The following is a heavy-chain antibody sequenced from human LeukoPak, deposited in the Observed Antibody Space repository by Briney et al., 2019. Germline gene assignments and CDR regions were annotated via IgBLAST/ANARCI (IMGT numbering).Heavy chain of an antibody. Sequence: SETLSLTCTVSGGSISTYYWSWIRQPPGKRLEWIGYIYYIGSTNYNPSHNNRVTISIDSSRNQFSLKLNSVTPADTAAYYCARAPQDGSNWSHYFDHWGRGALVTVSS. CDR2: IYYIGST. CDR1: GGSISTYY. CDR3: ARAPQDGSNWSHYFDH. V-gene: IGHV4-59*01. J-gene: IGHJ4*02. D-gene: IGHD6-13*01.